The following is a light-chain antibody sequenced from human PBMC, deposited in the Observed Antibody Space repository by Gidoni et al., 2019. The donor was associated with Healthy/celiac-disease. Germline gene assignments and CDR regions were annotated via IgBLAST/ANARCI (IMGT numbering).Light chain of an antibody. CDR1: NIGSKS. V-gene: IGLV3-21*04. CDR3: QVWDSSSDRVV. CDR2: YDS. Sequence: SYVLTQPPSVSVAPGKTARITCGGNNIGSKSVHWYQQKPGQAPVLVIYYDSDRPSGIPERLSGSNSGNTATLTISRVEAGDEADYYCQVWDSSSDRVVFGGGTKLTVL. J-gene: IGLJ2*01.